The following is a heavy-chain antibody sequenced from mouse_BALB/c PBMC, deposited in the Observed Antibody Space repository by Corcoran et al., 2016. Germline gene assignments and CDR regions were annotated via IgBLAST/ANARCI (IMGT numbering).Heavy chain of an antibody. CDR3: AKLLRPFDY. CDR2: ISYDGSN. V-gene: IGHV3-6*02. CDR1: GYSITSGYY. D-gene: IGHD1-2*01. J-gene: IGHJ2*01. Sequence: DVQLQESGPGLVKPSQSLSLTCSVTGYSITSGYYWNWIRQFPGNKLEWMCYISYDGSNNYNPSLKNRISITRDTSKNQFFLKLNSVTTEDTATYYCAKLLRPFDYWGQGTTLTVSS.